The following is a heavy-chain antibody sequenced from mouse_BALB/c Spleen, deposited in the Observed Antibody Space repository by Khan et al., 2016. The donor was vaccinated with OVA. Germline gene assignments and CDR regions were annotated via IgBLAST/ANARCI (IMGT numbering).Heavy chain of an antibody. J-gene: IGHJ4*01. CDR3: ARAYYRYDGYYAMDY. V-gene: IGHV2-6-4*01. D-gene: IGHD2-14*01. Sequence: QVGLQQSGPGLVAPSQSLSITCTVSGFSLSRYNIHWVRQPPGKGLEWLGMIWGGGGTDYNSTLKSRLSISKDNSKSQVFLKMNSLQTDDSAMYYCARAYYRYDGYYAMDYWGQGTSVTVSS. CDR2: IWGGGGT. CDR1: GFSLSRYN.